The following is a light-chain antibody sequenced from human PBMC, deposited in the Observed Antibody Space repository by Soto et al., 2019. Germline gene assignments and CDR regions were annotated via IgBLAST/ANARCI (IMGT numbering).Light chain of an antibody. CDR1: SSNIGGNS. J-gene: IGLJ1*01. CDR3: GSWDSSLRAYV. Sequence: QSVLTQPPSVSAAPGQRVTISCSGSSSNIGGNSVSWYQQLPGTAPKLLIYDEGKRTSGIPGRFSCSKSGTSATLGITGFQTGDGADYYCGSWDSSLRAYVFGTGTKVTVL. CDR2: DEG. V-gene: IGLV1-51*01.